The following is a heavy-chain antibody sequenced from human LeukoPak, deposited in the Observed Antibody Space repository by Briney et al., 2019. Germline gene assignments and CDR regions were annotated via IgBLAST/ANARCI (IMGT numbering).Heavy chain of an antibody. D-gene: IGHD2-2*01. J-gene: IGHJ3*02. Sequence: ASVKVSCKASGYTFTSYGISWVRQAPGQGLEWMGWINPNSGGTNYAQKFQGRVTMSRDTSISTAYMELSRLRSDDTAVYYCARDVGYCSSTSCYHHSGYDPAHAFDIWGQGTMVTVSS. CDR3: ARDVGYCSSTSCYHHSGYDPAHAFDI. CDR2: INPNSGGT. CDR1: GYTFTSYG. V-gene: IGHV1-2*02.